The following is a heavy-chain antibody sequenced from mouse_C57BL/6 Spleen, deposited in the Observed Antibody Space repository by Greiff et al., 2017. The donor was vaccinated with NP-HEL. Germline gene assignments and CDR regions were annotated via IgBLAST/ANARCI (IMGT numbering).Heavy chain of an antibody. Sequence: VKLQQPGAELVKPGASVKLSCKASGYTFTSYWMHWVKQRPGRGLEWIGRIDPNSGGTKYNEKFKSKATLTVDKPSSTAYMQLSSLTSEDSAAYDCASRYGCDVEGYSDVWGTGTTVTVSS. CDR1: GYTFTSYW. V-gene: IGHV1-72*01. CDR3: ASRYGCDVEGYSDV. CDR2: IDPNSGGT. D-gene: IGHD2-2*01. J-gene: IGHJ1*03.